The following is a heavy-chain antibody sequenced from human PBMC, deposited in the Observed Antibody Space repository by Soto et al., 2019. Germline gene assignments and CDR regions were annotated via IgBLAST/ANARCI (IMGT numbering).Heavy chain of an antibody. CDR2: ISSNGGST. J-gene: IGHJ5*02. V-gene: IGHV3-64D*08. D-gene: IGHD2-2*01. Sequence: PWGSLRLPCSASGFTFSSYAMHWVRQAPGKGLEYVSAISSNGGSTYYADSVKGRFTISRDNSKNTLYLQMSSLRAEDTAVYYCVKRIVVVPAANNWFDPWGQGTLVTVSS. CDR3: VKRIVVVPAANNWFDP. CDR1: GFTFSSYA.